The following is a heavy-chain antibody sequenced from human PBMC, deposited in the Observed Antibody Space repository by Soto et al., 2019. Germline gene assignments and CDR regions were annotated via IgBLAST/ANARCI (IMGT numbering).Heavy chain of an antibody. J-gene: IGHJ4*02. CDR3: AREEDSNCYQGSDYGDCDY. D-gene: IGHD2-21*02. CDR1: GYTFSNYG. CDR2: ITLYNVQT. Sequence: QVYLVQSGGEVIRPGASVQVSCRASGYTFSNYGISWVRQAPGQGLEWMGWITLYNVQTNYAQKLQGRLNMTTETPTSTVYMELRSLRSDDAAVYYCAREEDSNCYQGSDYGDCDYWGQGTLVTVSS. V-gene: IGHV1-18*01.